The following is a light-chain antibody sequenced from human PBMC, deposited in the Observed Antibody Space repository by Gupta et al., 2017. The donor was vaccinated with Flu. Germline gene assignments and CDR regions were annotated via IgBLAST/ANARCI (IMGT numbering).Light chain of an antibody. J-gene: IGKJ3*01. CDR1: RDISNW. CDR2: AAS. Sequence: DIQMTQSPSSVSASVGDRVTITCRASRDISNWLVWYQQKPGKAPKLLIYAASNLQSWVPSRFSGSGSGTDFTLTINSLQPEDVATYYCQQSNSFPFTFGPGTKVDIK. CDR3: QQSNSFPFT. V-gene: IGKV1-12*01.